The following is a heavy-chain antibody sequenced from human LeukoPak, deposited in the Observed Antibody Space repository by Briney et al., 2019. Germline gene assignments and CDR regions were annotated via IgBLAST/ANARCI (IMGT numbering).Heavy chain of an antibody. V-gene: IGHV4-34*01. CDR1: GGSFTGYY. D-gene: IGHD6-19*01. Sequence: PSETLSLTCAVYGGSFTGYYWSWIRQPPGKGLEWIGEISHRGSTNYNPSLKSRVTISVYTSKNQFSLKLTSVTAADTAVYYCARGRYSSGWFKEKTWFDPWGQGTLVTVSS. CDR2: ISHRGST. CDR3: ARGRYSSGWFKEKTWFDP. J-gene: IGHJ5*02.